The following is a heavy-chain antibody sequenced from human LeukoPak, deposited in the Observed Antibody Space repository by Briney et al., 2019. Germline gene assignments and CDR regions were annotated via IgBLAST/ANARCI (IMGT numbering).Heavy chain of an antibody. Sequence: SETLSLTCAVYGGSFSGYYWSWIRQPAGKGLEWIGLIYSSGSTSYNPSLKSRVTMSVDTSKTQFSLRLSSVTAAATAVYYCARTPIYYFDNSGYYNWGQGTLVTVSS. CDR3: ARTPIYYFDNSGYYN. CDR1: GGSFSGYY. D-gene: IGHD3-22*01. CDR2: IYSSGST. V-gene: IGHV4-59*10. J-gene: IGHJ4*02.